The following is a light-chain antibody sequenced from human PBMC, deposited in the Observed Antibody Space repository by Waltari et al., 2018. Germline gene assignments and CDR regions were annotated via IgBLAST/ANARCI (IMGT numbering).Light chain of an antibody. CDR3: SSYTGSTTPRV. V-gene: IGLV2-23*01. J-gene: IGLJ3*02. Sequence: QSALTQPASVSGSPGQSITISCTEASSGVGSYNLVSWYQQHPGKAPQVILYEGNKRPSGVSNRFSGSKSGNTASLTISGLQAEDEADYFCSSYTGSTTPRVFGGGTKLTVL. CDR1: SSGVGSYNL. CDR2: EGN.